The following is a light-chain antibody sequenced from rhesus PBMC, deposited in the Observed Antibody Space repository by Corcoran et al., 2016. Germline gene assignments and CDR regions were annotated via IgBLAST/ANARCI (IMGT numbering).Light chain of an antibody. CDR1: NSDIGYYNR. V-gene: IGLV2-13*03. J-gene: IGLJ1*01. CDR3: CSYRSGSTYI. Sequence: QAAPTQSPSVSGSPGQSVTISCTGTNSDIGYYNRFSWYQQHPGNAPQLMIYGVSSRPSGVSDRFSGSKSGNTASLTISGLQAEDEADYYCCSYRSGSTYIFGAGTRLTVL. CDR2: GVS.